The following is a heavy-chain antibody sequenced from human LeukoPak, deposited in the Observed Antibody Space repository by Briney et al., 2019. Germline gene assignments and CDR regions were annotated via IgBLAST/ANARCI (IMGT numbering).Heavy chain of an antibody. Sequence: ASVKVSCKTSGYTFTGYYIHWVRQAPGQGLEWMGWINPYSGGTNYAQKFQDIVTMTRDTSISTAYMELSRLRSDDTAMYYCARDMVRGVIIYYYYYMDVWGKGTTVTISS. V-gene: IGHV1-2*02. CDR2: INPYSGGT. D-gene: IGHD3-10*01. J-gene: IGHJ6*03. CDR1: GYTFTGYY. CDR3: ARDMVRGVIIYYYYYMDV.